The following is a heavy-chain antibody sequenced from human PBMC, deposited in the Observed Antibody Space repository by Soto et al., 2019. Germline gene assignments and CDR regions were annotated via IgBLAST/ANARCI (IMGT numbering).Heavy chain of an antibody. CDR2: MYYSAMT. CDR3: ARHLFDSWKGYPYYYHMDV. Sequence: QVQLQESGPGLVKPSETLSLTCSVPGGSIRCHNWSWIRQPPGKGLEWIGCMYYSAMTEYNPSLKSRVTISADTSNNQVSLKLSSVTAADTAVYYCARHLFDSWKGYPYYYHMDVWGKGTAVTVSS. J-gene: IGHJ6*03. D-gene: IGHD3-3*01. V-gene: IGHV4-59*08. CDR1: GGSIRCHN.